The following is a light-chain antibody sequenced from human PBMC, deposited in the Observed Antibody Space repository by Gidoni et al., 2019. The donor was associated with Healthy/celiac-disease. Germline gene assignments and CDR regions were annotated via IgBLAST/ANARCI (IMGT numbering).Light chain of an antibody. J-gene: IGKJ4*01. V-gene: IGKV3D-7*01. Sequence: EIVMTQSPATLSLSPGERATLSCRASQSVSSSYLSWYQQKPGQAPRLLIYGASTRATGIPARFSGSGSGTDFTLTISSLQPEDFAVYYCQQDYNLPGTFGGXTKVEIK. CDR3: QQDYNLPGT. CDR2: GAS. CDR1: QSVSSSY.